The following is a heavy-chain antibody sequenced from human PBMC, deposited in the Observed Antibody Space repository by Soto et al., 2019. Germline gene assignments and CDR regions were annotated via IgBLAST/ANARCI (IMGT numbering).Heavy chain of an antibody. D-gene: IGHD3-9*01. CDR1: GGSFSGYY. CDR2: INPSGST. Sequence: VQLQQWGAGLLKPSETLSLTCAVYGGSFSGYYWNWFRQPPGKGLEWLGEINPSGSTNSNPSLKSRVAISVDTSKYQFSLKLNSVTAADTSVDYCARGAAGRYFDWLPPLDSWGQGTLVTVSS. J-gene: IGHJ4*02. V-gene: IGHV4-34*01. CDR3: ARGAAGRYFDWLPPLDS.